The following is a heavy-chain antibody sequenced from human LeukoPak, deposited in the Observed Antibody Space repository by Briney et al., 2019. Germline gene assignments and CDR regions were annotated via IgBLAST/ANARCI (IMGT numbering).Heavy chain of an antibody. CDR2: IYYSGST. CDR3: ARVMSNWFDP. J-gene: IGHJ5*02. D-gene: IGHD3-16*01. CDR1: GGSISSYY. Sequence: SETLSLTCTVSGGSISSYYWSWIRQPPGKGLEWIGYIYYSGSTNYNPSLKSRVTISVDTSKNQFSLKLSSVTAADTAVYYCARVMSNWFDPWGQGTLVTVSS. V-gene: IGHV4-59*01.